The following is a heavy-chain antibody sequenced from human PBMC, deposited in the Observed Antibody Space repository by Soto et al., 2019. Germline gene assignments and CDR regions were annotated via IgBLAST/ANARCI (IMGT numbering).Heavy chain of an antibody. D-gene: IGHD4-4*01. V-gene: IGHV4-31*03. CDR3: ARGGGSKKFDY. Sequence: QVQLQESGPGMVKPSQTLSLNCTVSGCSITSSGYYWSWIRQHPGEGLEGIGFTSNSGSTSYNPSLKSRVTISVDTSSNPSSLNLKSVTAADTAVYYCARGGGSKKFDYWGQGTLVTVSP. CDR2: TSNSGST. CDR1: GCSITSSGYY. J-gene: IGHJ4*02.